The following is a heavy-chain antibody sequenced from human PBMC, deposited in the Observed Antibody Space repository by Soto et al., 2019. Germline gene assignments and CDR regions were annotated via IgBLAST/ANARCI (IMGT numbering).Heavy chain of an antibody. CDR1: GYIFARYA. CDR2: INAGNGNT. J-gene: IGHJ5*02. Sequence: ASVKVSCKASGYIFARYAIHWVRQAPEHTFEWMGSINAGNGNTKYSQKFQGRLTIATDTYATTAYMELSSLKSEDTAVYYCARWRGCDSSTRYCWLDPWGQGTLVTVSS. V-gene: IGHV1-3*01. D-gene: IGHD2-2*01. CDR3: ARWRGCDSSTRYCWLDP.